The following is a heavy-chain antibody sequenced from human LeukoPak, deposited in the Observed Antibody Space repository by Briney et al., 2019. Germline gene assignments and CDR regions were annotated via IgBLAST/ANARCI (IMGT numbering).Heavy chain of an antibody. V-gene: IGHV3-11*04. J-gene: IGHJ4*02. CDR1: GFTFSDYY. Sequence: GGSLRLSCAASGFTFSDYYMSWIRQAPWKGLEWVSYISSSGSTIYYADSVKGRFTVSRDNAKNSLYLQMNSLRAEDTAVYYCARDVEPLAYFDYWGQGTLVTVSS. CDR2: ISSSGSTI. CDR3: ARDVEPLAYFDY. D-gene: IGHD1-1*01.